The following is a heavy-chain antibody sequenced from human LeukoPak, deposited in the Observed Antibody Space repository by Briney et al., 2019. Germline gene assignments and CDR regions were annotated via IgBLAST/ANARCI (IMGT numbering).Heavy chain of an antibody. Sequence: ASVKVSCKASGGTFSNYDFPFTSYAITWVRQAPGQGLEWMGGIIPIYGRADYPQKFQGRVTITADESTRTVTMQLSSLRSEDTAVYYCAGFFYDNSNAAFDIWGQGTVVTVS. CDR1: GGTFSNYDFPFTSYA. CDR2: IIPIYGRA. J-gene: IGHJ3*02. V-gene: IGHV1-69*13. CDR3: AGFFYDNSNAAFDI. D-gene: IGHD3-22*01.